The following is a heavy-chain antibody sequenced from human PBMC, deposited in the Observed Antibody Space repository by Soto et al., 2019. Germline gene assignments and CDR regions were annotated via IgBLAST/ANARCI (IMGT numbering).Heavy chain of an antibody. D-gene: IGHD3-10*01. V-gene: IGHV4-30-4*01. CDR2: IYYSGST. CDR3: ARGSLWFGELPFDY. Sequence: ASETLSLTCTVSGGSISSGDYYWSWIRQPPGKGLEWIGYIYYSGSTYYNPSLKSRVTISVDTSKNQFSLKLSSVTAADTAVYYCARGSLWFGELPFDYWGQGTLVTVSS. CDR1: GGSISSGDYY. J-gene: IGHJ4*02.